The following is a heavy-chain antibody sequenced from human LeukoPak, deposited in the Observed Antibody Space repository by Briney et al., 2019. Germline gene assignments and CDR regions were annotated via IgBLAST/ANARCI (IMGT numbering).Heavy chain of an antibody. CDR1: GGSISSYY. D-gene: IGHD3-10*01. V-gene: IGHV4-59*01. CDR2: IYYSGST. CDR3: ARAPMVRGAPYYFDY. J-gene: IGHJ4*02. Sequence: SETLSLTCTVSGGSISSYYWSWIRQPPGKGLEWIGYIYYSGSTNYNPSLKSRVTISVGTSKNQFSLKLSSVTAADTAVYYCARAPMVRGAPYYFDYWGQGTLVTVSS.